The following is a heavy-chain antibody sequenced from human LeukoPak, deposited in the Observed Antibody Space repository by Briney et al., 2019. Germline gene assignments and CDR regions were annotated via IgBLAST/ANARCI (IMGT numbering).Heavy chain of an antibody. Sequence: EASVKVSCKASGYTFTSYAMNWVRQAPGQGLEWMGWISAYNGNTNYAQKVQGRVTMTTDTSTSTAYMELRSLRSDDTAVYYCARVGPKYSGSYFRDDAEYFQHWGQGTLVTVSS. J-gene: IGHJ1*01. CDR1: GYTFTSYA. V-gene: IGHV1-18*01. CDR3: ARVGPKYSGSYFRDDAEYFQH. CDR2: ISAYNGNT. D-gene: IGHD1-26*01.